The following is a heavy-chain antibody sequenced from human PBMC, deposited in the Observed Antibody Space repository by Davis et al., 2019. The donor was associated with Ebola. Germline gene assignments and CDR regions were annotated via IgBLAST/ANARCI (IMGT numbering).Heavy chain of an antibody. Sequence: PGGSLRLSCAASGFTFSSYAMSWVRQAPGKGLEWVSAISGSGGSTYYADSVKGRFTISRDNSKNSLSLQMNSLRDEDTAVYFCARIRYCSSATCLTYMDVWGKGTTVTVSS. D-gene: IGHD2-2*01. CDR1: GFTFSSYA. CDR3: ARIRYCSSATCLTYMDV. J-gene: IGHJ6*03. CDR2: ISGSGGST. V-gene: IGHV3-23*01.